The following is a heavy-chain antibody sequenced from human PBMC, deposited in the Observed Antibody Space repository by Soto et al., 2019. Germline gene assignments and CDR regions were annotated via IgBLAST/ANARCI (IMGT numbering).Heavy chain of an antibody. CDR2: IIPIFGTA. CDR3: ARVLKYCGGDCYSPFDY. J-gene: IGHJ4*02. CDR1: GGTFSSYA. V-gene: IGHV1-69*13. D-gene: IGHD2-21*02. Sequence: ASVKVSCKASGGTFSSYAISWVRQAPGQGLEWMGGIIPIFGTANYAQKFQGRVTITADESTSTAYMELSSLRSKDTAVYYCARVLKYCGGDCYSPFDYWGQGTLVTVSS.